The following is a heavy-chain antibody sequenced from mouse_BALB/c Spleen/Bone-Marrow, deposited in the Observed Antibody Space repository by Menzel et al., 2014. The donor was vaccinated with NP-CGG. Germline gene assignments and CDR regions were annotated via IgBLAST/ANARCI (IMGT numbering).Heavy chain of an antibody. V-gene: IGHV5-6-5*01. CDR1: GFTFSSYA. CDR2: ISSGGST. J-gene: IGHJ4*01. CDR3: ARARFYYGKLVDY. Sequence: EVQGVESGGGLVKPGGSLKLSCAASGFTFSSYAMSWVRQTPEKRLEWVASISSGGSTYYPDSVKGRFTISRDNARNILYPQMSSLRSEDTAMYYCARARFYYGKLVDYWGQGTSVTVSS. D-gene: IGHD1-1*01.